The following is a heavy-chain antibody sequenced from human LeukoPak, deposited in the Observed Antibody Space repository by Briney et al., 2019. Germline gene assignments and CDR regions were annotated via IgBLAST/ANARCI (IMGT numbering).Heavy chain of an antibody. J-gene: IGHJ4*02. CDR1: GFTFSSYA. Sequence: PGGSLRLSCAASGFTFSSYAMHWVRQAPGKGLEWVAVISYDGSNKYYADSVKGRFTISRDNSKNTLYLQMNSLRAEDTAVYYCARDRDSSSWYNFDYWGQGTLVTVSS. V-gene: IGHV3-30*04. CDR2: ISYDGSNK. D-gene: IGHD6-13*01. CDR3: ARDRDSSSWYNFDY.